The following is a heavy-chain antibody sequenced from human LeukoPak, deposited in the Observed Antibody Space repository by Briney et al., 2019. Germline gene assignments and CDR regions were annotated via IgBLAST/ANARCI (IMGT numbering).Heavy chain of an antibody. Sequence: PSQTLSLTCTVSGNSISSGDYYWSWIRQPAGKGLEWIGRIYTSGSTTYNPSLKSRVTISGDTSENQFSLRLSSMTAADTAVYYCARASYSYDISGWVPFDYWGQGTLVTVSS. CDR1: GNSISSGDYY. D-gene: IGHD3-22*01. CDR3: ARASYSYDISGWVPFDY. CDR2: IYTSGST. J-gene: IGHJ4*02. V-gene: IGHV4-61*02.